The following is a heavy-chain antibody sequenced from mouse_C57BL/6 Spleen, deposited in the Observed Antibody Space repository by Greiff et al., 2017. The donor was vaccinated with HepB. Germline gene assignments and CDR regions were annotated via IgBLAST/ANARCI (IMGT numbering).Heavy chain of an antibody. Sequence: EVQLQQSGPVLVKPGASVKMSCKASGYTFTDYYMNWVKQSHGKSLEWIGVINPYNGGTSYNQKFKGKATLTVDKSSSTAYMELNSLTSEDSAVYYCASYGNYSWFAYWGQGTLVTVSA. CDR1: GYTFTDYY. CDR2: INPYNGGT. D-gene: IGHD2-1*01. J-gene: IGHJ3*01. CDR3: ASYGNYSWFAY. V-gene: IGHV1-19*01.